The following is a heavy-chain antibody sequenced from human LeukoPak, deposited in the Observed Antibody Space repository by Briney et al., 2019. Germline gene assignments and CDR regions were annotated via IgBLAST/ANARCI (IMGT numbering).Heavy chain of an antibody. V-gene: IGHV4-61*02. Sequence: SQTLSLTCTVSGGSISSGSYYWSWIRQPAGKGLEWIGRIYTSGSTNYNPSLKIRVTISVDTSKNQFSLKLSSVTAADTAVYYCARAVKLGYCSGGSCPDAFDIWGQGTMVTVSS. J-gene: IGHJ3*02. CDR1: GGSISSGSYY. D-gene: IGHD2-15*01. CDR2: IYTSGST. CDR3: ARAVKLGYCSGGSCPDAFDI.